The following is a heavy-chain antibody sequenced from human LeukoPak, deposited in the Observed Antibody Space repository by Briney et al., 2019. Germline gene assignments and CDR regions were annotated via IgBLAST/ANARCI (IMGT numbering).Heavy chain of an antibody. CDR2: INHSGST. J-gene: IGHJ4*02. V-gene: IGHV4-34*01. Sequence: SETLSLTCAVYGGSFSGYYWSWIRQPPGKGLGWIGEINHSGSTNYNPSLKSRVTISVDTSKNQFSLRLSSVTAADAAVYYCARLFGEPAAIVDSWGRGTLVIVSS. CDR3: ARLFGEPAAIVDS. D-gene: IGHD2-2*01. CDR1: GGSFSGYY.